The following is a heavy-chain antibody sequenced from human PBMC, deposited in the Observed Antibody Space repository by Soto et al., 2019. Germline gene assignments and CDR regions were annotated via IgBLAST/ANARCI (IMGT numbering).Heavy chain of an antibody. J-gene: IGHJ4*02. CDR3: ARARDSGDVDPSRAFDY. D-gene: IGHD5-12*01. CDR1: GGTFSSYA. CDR2: IIPIFGTE. V-gene: IGHV1-69*06. Sequence: SVKVSCKASGGTFSSYAIRWVRHAPGQGLEWMGGIIPIFGTENYAQKFQGRVTISADKSTSTAYMELSSLRSEDTAVYYCARARDSGDVDPSRAFDYWGQGTLVTVSS.